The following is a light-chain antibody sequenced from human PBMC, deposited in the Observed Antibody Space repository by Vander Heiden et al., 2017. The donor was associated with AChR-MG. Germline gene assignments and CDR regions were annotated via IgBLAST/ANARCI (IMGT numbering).Light chain of an antibody. Sequence: QAVVTQEPSLTVSPGGTVTRTCGSSTGAVPSGHYPYWFQQKPGQAPRTLIYDTSNKHAWTPGRFSGSFLGGKAALTLSGAQPEDDAEYYCLLSYSGARVFGGGTKLTVL. J-gene: IGLJ3*02. CDR2: DTS. V-gene: IGLV7-46*01. CDR3: LLSYSGARV. CDR1: TGAVPSGHY.